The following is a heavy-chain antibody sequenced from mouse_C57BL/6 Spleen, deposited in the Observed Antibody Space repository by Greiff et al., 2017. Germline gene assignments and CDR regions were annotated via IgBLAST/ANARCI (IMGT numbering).Heavy chain of an antibody. CDR2: INPNNGGT. D-gene: IGHD1-1*01. CDR1: GYTFTDYY. V-gene: IGHV1-26*01. CDR3: ARKLLRFYFDY. Sequence: EVQLQQSGPELVKPGASVKISCKASGYTFTDYYMNWVKQSHGKSLEWIGDINPNNGGTSYNQKFKGKATLTVDKSSSTAYMELRSLTSEDSAVYYCARKLLRFYFDYWGQGTTLTGSS. J-gene: IGHJ2*01.